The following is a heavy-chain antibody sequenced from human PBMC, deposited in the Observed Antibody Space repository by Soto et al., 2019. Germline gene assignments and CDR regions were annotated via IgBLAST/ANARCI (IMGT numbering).Heavy chain of an antibody. V-gene: IGHV1-46*01. CDR1: GYTFTSYY. Sequence: ASVKDSCKASGYTFTSYYMHWVRQAPGQGLEWMGIINPSGGSTSYAQKFQGRVTMTRDTSTSTVYMELSSLRSEDTAVYYCARGNDFWSGSISGGYYFEYWGQGTLVTVSS. CDR2: INPSGGST. CDR3: ARGNDFWSGSISGGYYFEY. D-gene: IGHD3-3*01. J-gene: IGHJ4*02.